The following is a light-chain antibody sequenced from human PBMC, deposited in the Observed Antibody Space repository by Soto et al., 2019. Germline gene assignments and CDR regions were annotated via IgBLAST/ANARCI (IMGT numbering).Light chain of an antibody. CDR3: QQFHSFPRT. V-gene: IGKV1-33*01. Sequence: DIQMTQSPSSLSASVGDRVTITCQASQDIGTYLNWYQHQPGKAPQILIYDAFKLEPGVPSRFSGAGSGTDFSFTISSLQPEDFATHYCQQFHSFPRTFGQGTKVDIK. J-gene: IGKJ1*01. CDR2: DAF. CDR1: QDIGTY.